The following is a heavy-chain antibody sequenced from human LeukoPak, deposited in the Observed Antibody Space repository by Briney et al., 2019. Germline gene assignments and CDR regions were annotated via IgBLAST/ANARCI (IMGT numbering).Heavy chain of an antibody. Sequence: PGGSLRLSCAASGFTVSSSYMSWVRQAPGKGLEWVANIKEDGSEKYYVDSVKGRFTISRDNAKNSVSLQMNSLRGEDTAVYYCARNLLEWLLRQDDGFDIWGQGTMVTVSS. CDR2: IKEDGSEK. CDR1: GFTVSSSY. V-gene: IGHV3-7*01. CDR3: ARNLLEWLLRQDDGFDI. D-gene: IGHD3-3*01. J-gene: IGHJ3*02.